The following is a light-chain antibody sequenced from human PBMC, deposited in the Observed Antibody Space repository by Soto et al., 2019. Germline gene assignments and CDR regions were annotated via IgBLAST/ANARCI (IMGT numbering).Light chain of an antibody. CDR2: GTS. V-gene: IGKV3-20*01. CDR1: QSVTNNY. Sequence: EIVLTQSPGTLSLSPGERATLSCRASQSVTNNYLAWYQRKPGQPPRLLIYGTSYRSTDIPRRFSGSGSGTDFTLTITRLEPEDFAVDYCQQYGSSPPTFGQGTKVEIK. CDR3: QQYGSSPPT. J-gene: IGKJ1*01.